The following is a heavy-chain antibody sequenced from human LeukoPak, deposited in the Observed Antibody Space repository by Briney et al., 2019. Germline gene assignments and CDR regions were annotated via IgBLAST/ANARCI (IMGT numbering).Heavy chain of an antibody. J-gene: IGHJ4*02. D-gene: IGHD1-26*01. CDR2: IYPGDSDT. Sequence: GESLQISCKGSGYSFTSYWIGWVRQMPGKGLERMGIIYPGDSDTRYSPSFQGQVTISADKSISTAYLQWSSLKASDTATYYCSGGAFSGSYYSFDYWGQGTLVTVSS. V-gene: IGHV5-51*01. CDR1: GYSFTSYW. CDR3: SGGAFSGSYYSFDY.